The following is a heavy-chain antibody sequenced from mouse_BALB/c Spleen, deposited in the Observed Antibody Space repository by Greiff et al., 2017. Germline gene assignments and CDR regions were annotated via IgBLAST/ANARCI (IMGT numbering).Heavy chain of an antibody. Sequence: DVKLVESGGGLVKPGGSLKLSCAASGFTFSSYAMSWVRQSPEKRLEWVAEISSGGSYTYYPDTVPGRFTISRDNAKNTLYLEMSSLRSEDTAMYYCAREGLRNAMDYWGQGTSVTVSS. CDR2: ISSGGSYT. V-gene: IGHV5-9-4*01. J-gene: IGHJ4*01. D-gene: IGHD1-1*01. CDR3: AREGLRNAMDY. CDR1: GFTFSSYA.